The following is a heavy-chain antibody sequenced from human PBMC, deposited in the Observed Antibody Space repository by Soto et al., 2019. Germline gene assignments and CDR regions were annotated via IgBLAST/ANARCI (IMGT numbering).Heavy chain of an antibody. D-gene: IGHD2-15*01. CDR2: INPSGGST. J-gene: IGHJ6*02. V-gene: IGHV1-46*01. Sequence: ASVKVSCKASGYTFTSYYMHWVRQAPGQGLEWMGIINPSGGSTSYAQKFQGRVTMTRDTSTSTVYMELSSLRSEDTAVYYCASGIVVVGAARAYYYYYGMDVWGQGTTVTVSS. CDR3: ASGIVVVGAARAYYYYYGMDV. CDR1: GYTFTSYY.